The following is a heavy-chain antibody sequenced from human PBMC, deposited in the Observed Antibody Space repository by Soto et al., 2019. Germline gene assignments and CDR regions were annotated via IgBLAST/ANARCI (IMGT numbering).Heavy chain of an antibody. CDR2: INHSGST. CDR1: GGSFSGYY. Sequence: SETLSFTCAVYGGSFSGYYWSWIRQPPGKGLEWIGEINHSGSTNYNPSLKSRVTISVDTSKNQFSLKLSSVTAADTAVYYCARSILVVVATQKTYYMDVWGKGTTVTVSS. J-gene: IGHJ6*03. CDR3: ARSILVVVATQKTYYMDV. V-gene: IGHV4-34*01. D-gene: IGHD2-21*01.